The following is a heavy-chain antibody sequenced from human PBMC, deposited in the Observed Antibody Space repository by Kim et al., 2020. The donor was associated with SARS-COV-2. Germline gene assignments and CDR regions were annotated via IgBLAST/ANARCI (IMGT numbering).Heavy chain of an antibody. V-gene: IGHV3-23*01. Sequence: GGSLRLSCAASGFTFSSYAMSWVRQAPGKGLEWVSAISGSGGSTYYADSVKGRFTISRDNSKNTLYLQMNSLRAEDTAVYYCAKGGTGITICGVVILEDYFDYWGQGTLVTVSS. CDR1: GFTFSSYA. D-gene: IGHD3-3*01. J-gene: IGHJ4*02. CDR3: AKGGTGITICGVVILEDYFDY. CDR2: ISGSGGST.